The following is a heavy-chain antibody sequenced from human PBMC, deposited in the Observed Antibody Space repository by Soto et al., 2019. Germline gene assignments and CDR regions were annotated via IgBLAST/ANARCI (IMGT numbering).Heavy chain of an antibody. Sequence: QVQLVESGGGVVQPGRSLRLSCAASGFTFSSFSLHWVRQAPGKGLEWLALISYDGSHKYNADAVKGRFTISRDNSNNTLYLQLNSLRLEDTAVYYCARTTTVAGTPEFDYWGQGTLVTVSS. V-gene: IGHV3-30-3*01. CDR3: ARTTTVAGTPEFDY. D-gene: IGHD6-19*01. CDR2: ISYDGSHK. J-gene: IGHJ4*02. CDR1: GFTFSSFS.